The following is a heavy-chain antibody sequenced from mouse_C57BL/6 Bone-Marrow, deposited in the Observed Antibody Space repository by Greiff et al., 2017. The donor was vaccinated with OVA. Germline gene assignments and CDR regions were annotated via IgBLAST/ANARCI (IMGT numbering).Heavy chain of an antibody. J-gene: IGHJ2*01. D-gene: IGHD2-3*01. CDR1: GYSITSGYY. V-gene: IGHV3-6*01. CDR2: ISYDGSN. Sequence: EVKLMESGPGLVKPSQSLSLTCSVSGYSITSGYYWNWIRHLPGNKLDWVGFISYDGSNNYNQTLKNRISITRDTSKHQMFLKLNSVTTEDTAPSVCSSAGRDGYFDYWGQGTTLTVSS. CDR3: SSAGRDGYFDY.